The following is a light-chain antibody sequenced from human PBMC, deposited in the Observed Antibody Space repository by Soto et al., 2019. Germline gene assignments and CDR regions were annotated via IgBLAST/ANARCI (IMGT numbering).Light chain of an antibody. J-gene: IGKJ1*01. Sequence: EIVLTQSPATLSLSPGERDTLSCRASQSVDSKYLAWYQQKPGQAPRIXSFAASSRATGIPDRFSGSGSGTEFTLTISRLEPGDFEVYYCQQYGYSSWTFGQGTKVDIK. CDR1: QSVDSKY. CDR2: AAS. V-gene: IGKV3-20*01. CDR3: QQYGYSSWT.